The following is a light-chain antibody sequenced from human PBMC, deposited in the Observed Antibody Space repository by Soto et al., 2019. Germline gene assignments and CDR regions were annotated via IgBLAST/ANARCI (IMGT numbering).Light chain of an antibody. V-gene: IGLV3-21*02. CDR3: HVWDSSSEHV. CDR1: NIGRKS. Sequence: SSDLTQPPSVSVATGQTARITCGGNNIGRKSLHWYQQKPGQDPVLVVDDDSDRPSGMPERFSGSNSGNTATLAISRVEAVDEADYFCHVWDSSSEHVFGTGTKVTV. J-gene: IGLJ1*01. CDR2: DDS.